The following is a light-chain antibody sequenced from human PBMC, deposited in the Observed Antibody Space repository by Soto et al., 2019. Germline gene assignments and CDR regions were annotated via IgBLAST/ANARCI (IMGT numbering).Light chain of an antibody. CDR1: QSVINNY. J-gene: IGKJ5*01. Sequence: EIVLTQSPGTLSLSPGAXAALSCSASQSVINNYLAWYQQNTGQATRLIIYGASNRATGIPESLSGSGSGKDSTLTIRRLEPEDFAVFYCHQYGTSPIRLGQGTRLEI. CDR2: GAS. CDR3: HQYGTSPIR. V-gene: IGKV3-20*01.